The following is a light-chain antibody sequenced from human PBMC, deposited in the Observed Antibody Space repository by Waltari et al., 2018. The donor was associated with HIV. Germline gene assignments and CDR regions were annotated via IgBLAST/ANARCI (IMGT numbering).Light chain of an antibody. J-gene: IGKJ5*01. CDR2: EAS. Sequence: DIQMIQSPSSLSASVVDRVTITCQAIQDISTHLNWDQQKPGKAPNRLIYEASSLETGVPSRFSRSGSGTDFSCTISSLQPEDIATYFCQQYGRFPPITFGRGTRLEI. CDR1: QDISTH. V-gene: IGKV1-33*01. CDR3: QQYGRFPPIT.